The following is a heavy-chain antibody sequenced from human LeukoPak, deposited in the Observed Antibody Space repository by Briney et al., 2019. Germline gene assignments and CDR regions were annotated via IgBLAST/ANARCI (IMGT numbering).Heavy chain of an antibody. CDR2: ISGSGGST. V-gene: IGHV3-23*01. CDR1: GFTFSSYA. Sequence: HPGGSLRLSCAASGFTFSSYAMSWVRQAPGKGLEWVSAISGSGGSTYYADSVKGRFTISRDNSKNTLYLQMNSLRAEDTAVYYCAKRRYNWNFNYMDVWGKGTTVTVSS. CDR3: AKRRYNWNFNYMDV. D-gene: IGHD1-7*01. J-gene: IGHJ6*03.